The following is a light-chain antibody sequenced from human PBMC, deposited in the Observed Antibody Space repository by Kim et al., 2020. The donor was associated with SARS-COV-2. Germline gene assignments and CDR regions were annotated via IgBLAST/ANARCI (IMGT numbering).Light chain of an antibody. Sequence: QSVLTQPASVSGSPGQSITISCTGASSDAGNYNSVPWYQHHPGEAPKLMIYDVTKRPSGVSNRFFGSKSGNTASLTISGLQTEDEAYYYCCACASSRTLVFGGGAQVAVL. V-gene: IGLV2-14*03. J-gene: IGLJ2*01. CDR1: SSDAGNYNS. CDR3: CACASSRTLV. CDR2: DVT.